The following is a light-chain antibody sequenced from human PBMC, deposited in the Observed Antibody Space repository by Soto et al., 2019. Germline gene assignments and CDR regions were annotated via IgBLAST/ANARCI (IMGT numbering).Light chain of an antibody. Sequence: DIQMTQSPSSLSSSVGDRVTITCRASQSISSYLNWYQQKPGKAPKLLIYAASSLQSGVPSRFSGSGSGTDFTLTISSLEPEDFAVYYCQQRLTFGGGTKVDIK. CDR2: AAS. CDR1: QSISSY. V-gene: IGKV1-39*01. CDR3: QQRLT. J-gene: IGKJ4*01.